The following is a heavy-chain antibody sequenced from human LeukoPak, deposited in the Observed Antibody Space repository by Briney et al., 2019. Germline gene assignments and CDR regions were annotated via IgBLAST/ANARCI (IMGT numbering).Heavy chain of an antibody. CDR1: GGSFSGYY. J-gene: IGHJ4*02. CDR3: ATTVGGLRKGFDY. CDR2: INHSGST. D-gene: IGHD1-14*01. Sequence: SETLSLTCAVYGGSFSGYYWSWIRQPPGKGLEWIGEINHSGSTNYNPSLKSRVTISVDTSKNQFSLKLSSVTAADTAVYYCATTVGGLRKGFDYWGQGTLVTVSS. V-gene: IGHV4-34*01.